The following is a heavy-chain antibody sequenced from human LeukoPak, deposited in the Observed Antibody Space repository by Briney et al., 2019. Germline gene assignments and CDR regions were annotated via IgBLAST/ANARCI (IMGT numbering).Heavy chain of an antibody. D-gene: IGHD3-22*01. CDR2: INHSGST. CDR3: ATLYYYDSSGYYPDY. Sequence: GSLRLSCAASGFTFSSYAMSWIRQPPGKGLEWIGEINHSGSTNYNPSLKSRVTISVDTSKNQFSLKLSSVTAADTAVYYCATLYYYDSSGYYPDYWGQGTLVTVSS. V-gene: IGHV4-34*08. J-gene: IGHJ4*02. CDR1: GFTFSSYA.